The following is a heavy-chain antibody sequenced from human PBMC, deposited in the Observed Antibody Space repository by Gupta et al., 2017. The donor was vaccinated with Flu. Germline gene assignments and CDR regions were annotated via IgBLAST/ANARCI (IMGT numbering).Heavy chain of an antibody. CDR1: GGTFSSYA. V-gene: IGHV1-69*06. J-gene: IGHJ6*03. CDR3: ARNDMDPEVVITLGGYYYYYMDV. CDR2: IIPIFGTA. Sequence: QVQLVQSGAEVKKPGSSVKVSCKASGGTFSSYAISWVRQAPGQGLEWMGGIIPIFGTANYAQKFQGRVTITADKSTSTAYMELSSLRSEDTAVYYCARNDMDPEVVITLGGYYYYYMDVWGKGTTVTVSS. D-gene: IGHD3-22*01.